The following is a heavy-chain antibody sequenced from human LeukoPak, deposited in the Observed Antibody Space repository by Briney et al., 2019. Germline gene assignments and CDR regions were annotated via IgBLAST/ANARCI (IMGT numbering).Heavy chain of an antibody. CDR3: VSEAYTSESNAFDV. CDR2: ICGRNRGNTI. CDR1: GFIFSSHE. J-gene: IGHJ3*01. Sequence: GALRLSCAASGFIFSSHEMSWVRQARGKGVEGISYICGRNRGNTISYAACEKGRFNISRDNQKNSLYLQMNSLTVEDTAIYFCVSEAYTSESNAFDVWGQGTMVTVSS. V-gene: IGHV3-48*03. D-gene: IGHD3-16*01.